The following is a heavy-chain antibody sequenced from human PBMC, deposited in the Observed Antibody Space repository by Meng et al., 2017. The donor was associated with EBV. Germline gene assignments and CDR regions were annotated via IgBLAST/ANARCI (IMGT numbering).Heavy chain of an antibody. CDR2: IIPAGGNT. D-gene: IGHD1/OR15-1a*01. CDR3: VRELVGGTFDY. Sequence: QGALALRGAEVKKPGASVKVSGKASGYTFTSYYLHWVRQGPGQGLEWMGIIIPAGGNTNYAQKFRGRFTMTRDTSTSTVYMDLSILTSEDTAVYYCVRELVGGTFDYWGQGTLVTVSS. J-gene: IGHJ4*02. V-gene: IGHV1-46*01. CDR1: GYTFTSYY.